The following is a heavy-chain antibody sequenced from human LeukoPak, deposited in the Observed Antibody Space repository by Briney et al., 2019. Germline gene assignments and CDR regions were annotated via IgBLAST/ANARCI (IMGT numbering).Heavy chain of an antibody. D-gene: IGHD1-26*01. V-gene: IGHV3-30*02. Sequence: GGSLRLSCAASGFTFSSYGMHWVRQAPGKGLEWVAFIRYDGSNKYYADSVKGRFTISRDNSKNTLYLQMNSLRTEDTAVHYCAKGYGWEASCYYYYMDVWGKGTTVTISS. CDR3: AKGYGWEASCYYYYMDV. CDR2: IRYDGSNK. CDR1: GFTFSSYG. J-gene: IGHJ6*03.